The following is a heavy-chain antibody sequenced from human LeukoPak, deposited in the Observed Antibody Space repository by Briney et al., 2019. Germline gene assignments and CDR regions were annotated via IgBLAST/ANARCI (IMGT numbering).Heavy chain of an antibody. CDR1: GGTFSSYA. V-gene: IGHV1-69*05. CDR2: IIPIFGTA. D-gene: IGHD6-6*01. CDR3: ARVHPIYYSSSSVFDY. Sequence: SVKVSCKASGGTFSSYAISWVRQAPGQGLEWMGGIIPIFGTANYAQKFQGRVTITTDESTSTAYMELSSLRSEDTAVYYCARVHPIYYSSSSVFDYWGQGTLVTVYS. J-gene: IGHJ4*02.